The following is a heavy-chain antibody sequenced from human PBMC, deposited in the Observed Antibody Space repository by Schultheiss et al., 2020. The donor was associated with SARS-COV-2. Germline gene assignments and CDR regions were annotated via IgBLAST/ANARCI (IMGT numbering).Heavy chain of an antibody. J-gene: IGHJ6*03. CDR3: ARGGCSSTSCYSYDILTGYYYYYYMDV. Sequence: GGSLRLSCAASGFTFSDYYMSWIRQAPGKGLEWVSSISSSSSYIYYADSVKGRFTISRDNAKNTLYLQMNSLRAEDTAVYYCARGGCSSTSCYSYDILTGYYYYYYMDVWGKGTTVTVSS. CDR1: GFTFSDYY. CDR2: ISSSSSYI. D-gene: IGHD2-2*02. V-gene: IGHV3-11*06.